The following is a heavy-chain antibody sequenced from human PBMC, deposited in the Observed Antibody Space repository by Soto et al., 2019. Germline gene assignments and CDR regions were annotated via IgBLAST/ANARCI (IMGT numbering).Heavy chain of an antibody. J-gene: IGHJ4*02. CDR1: GYTFTSYG. CDR2: ISAYNGNT. Sequence: ASVKVSCKASGYTFTSYGISWVRQAPGQGLEWMGWISAYNGNTNYAQKLQGRVTMTTDTSTSTAYMELRSLRSADTAVYYCARDPRVWFGEFDGYYFDYWGQGTLVTVSS. CDR3: ARDPRVWFGEFDGYYFDY. V-gene: IGHV1-18*04. D-gene: IGHD3-10*01.